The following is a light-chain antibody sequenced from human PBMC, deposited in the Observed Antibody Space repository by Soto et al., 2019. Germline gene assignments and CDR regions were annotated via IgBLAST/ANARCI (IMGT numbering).Light chain of an antibody. CDR1: QSISAW. Sequence: DMQMSQSPSTLSASVGGRVSINCRASQSISAWLAWYQQKPGKAAKLLIYKASSLESGVTSRFSGSGSGTEFTLTISSLQPDDFATYYCQPYNSYPWTVGPGTQVDIK. V-gene: IGKV1-5*03. CDR2: KAS. CDR3: QPYNSYPWT. J-gene: IGKJ1*01.